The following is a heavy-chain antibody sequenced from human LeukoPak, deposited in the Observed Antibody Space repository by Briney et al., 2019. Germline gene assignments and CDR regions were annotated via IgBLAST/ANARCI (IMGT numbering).Heavy chain of an antibody. CDR3: ARVDTAMVTTDY. D-gene: IGHD5-18*01. CDR1: GFSFSNYS. J-gene: IGHJ4*02. Sequence: PGGSLRLSCAASGFSFSNYSMSWVRQAPGKGLEWVSYISSSGSTIYYADSVKGRFTISRDNAKNSLYLQMNSLRAEDTAVYYCARVDTAMVTTDYWGRGTLVTVSS. V-gene: IGHV3-48*04. CDR2: ISSSGSTI.